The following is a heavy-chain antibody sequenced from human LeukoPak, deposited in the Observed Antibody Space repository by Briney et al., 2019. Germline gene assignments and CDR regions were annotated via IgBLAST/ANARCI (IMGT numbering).Heavy chain of an antibody. D-gene: IGHD3/OR15-3a*01. Sequence: PSETLSLTCTVSGGSISSSSYYWGWIRQPPGKGLEWIGSIYYSGSTYYNPSLKSRVTISVDTSKNQFSLKLSSVTAADTAVYYCARRQGLIDYWGQGTLVTVSS. CDR2: IYYSGST. V-gene: IGHV4-39*01. J-gene: IGHJ4*02. CDR1: GGSISSSSYY. CDR3: ARRQGLIDY.